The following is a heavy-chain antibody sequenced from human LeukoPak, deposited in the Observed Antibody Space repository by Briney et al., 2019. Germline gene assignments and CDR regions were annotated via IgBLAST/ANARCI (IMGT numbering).Heavy chain of an antibody. CDR1: GFTFSSYG. V-gene: IGHV3-30*18. Sequence: GGSLRLSCAASGFTFSSYGMHWVRQAPGKGLEWVAAISYDGSNKYYADSVKGRFTISRDNSKNTLYLQMNSLRAEDTAVYYCAKDYDSSGYHFQHWGQGTLVTVSS. J-gene: IGHJ1*01. CDR3: AKDYDSSGYHFQH. CDR2: ISYDGSNK. D-gene: IGHD3-22*01.